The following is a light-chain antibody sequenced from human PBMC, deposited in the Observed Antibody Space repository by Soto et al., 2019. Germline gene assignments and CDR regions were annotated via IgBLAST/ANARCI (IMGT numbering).Light chain of an antibody. V-gene: IGKV3-20*01. J-gene: IGKJ5*01. CDR1: QSVSSSY. CDR3: QQYNNWPPIT. Sequence: EIVLTQSPGTLSLSPGERATLSCRASQSVSSSYLAWYQQKPGQAPRLLIYGASSRATGIPDRFSGSGSGTEFTLTISRLQSEDFAVYYCQQYNNWPPITFGQGTRLEI. CDR2: GAS.